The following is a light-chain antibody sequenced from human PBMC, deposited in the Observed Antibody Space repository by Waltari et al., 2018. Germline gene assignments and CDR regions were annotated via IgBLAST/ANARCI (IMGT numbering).Light chain of an antibody. CDR1: SSNIGAGYD. CDR2: GKS. Sequence: QSVLTQPPSVSGAPGQRVTISCTGSSSNIGAGYDVHWYRHLPETAPKLLIYGKSNRPSGVPDRFSASKSGASASLAITGLQAEDEADYCQSYDSRLRAWVFGGGTQLTVL. J-gene: IGLJ3*02. CDR3: QSYDSRLRAWV. V-gene: IGLV1-40*01.